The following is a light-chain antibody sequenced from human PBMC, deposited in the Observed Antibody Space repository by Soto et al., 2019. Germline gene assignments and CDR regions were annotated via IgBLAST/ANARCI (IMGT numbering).Light chain of an antibody. V-gene: IGKV2D-29*01. J-gene: IGKJ4*01. Sequence: IGMTQFSLSLSVTPGQPASISCKTSQILLHSDGKTYFDWYLQKPGQPPQLLIYEVSTRAAGIPARFSGSGSGTEFTLTISSLQSEDFAVYYCQQYSSWPLTFGGGTKVDI. CDR1: QILLHSDGKTY. CDR3: QQYSSWPLT. CDR2: EVS.